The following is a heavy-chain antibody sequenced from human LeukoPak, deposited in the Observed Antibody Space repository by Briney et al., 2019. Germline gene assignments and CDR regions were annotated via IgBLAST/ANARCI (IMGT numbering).Heavy chain of an antibody. Sequence: GGSLRLPCAASASTFSSYVMSWVRQAPGKGLEWISTIGGSGSTTYYADSIKGRFIISRDNSKNTLYLQMNSLRAEDTAVYYCAKGEAHAFWSGYYFDYWGQGTLVTVSS. V-gene: IGHV3-23*01. J-gene: IGHJ4*02. CDR3: AKGEAHAFWSGYYFDY. CDR2: IGGSGSTT. D-gene: IGHD3-3*01. CDR1: ASTFSSYV.